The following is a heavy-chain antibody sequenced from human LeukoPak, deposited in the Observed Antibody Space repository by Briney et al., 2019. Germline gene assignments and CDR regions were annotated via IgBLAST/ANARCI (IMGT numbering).Heavy chain of an antibody. Sequence: GRSLRLSCAASGFIFDDYAMHWVRQAPGKGLEWVAFIRYDGSNKYYADSVKGRFTISRDNSKNTLYLQMNSLRAEDTAVYYCAKGPGNWNDAFDYWGQGTLVTVSS. CDR3: AKGPGNWNDAFDY. CDR2: IRYDGSNK. V-gene: IGHV3-30*02. J-gene: IGHJ4*02. D-gene: IGHD1-1*01. CDR1: GFIFDDYA.